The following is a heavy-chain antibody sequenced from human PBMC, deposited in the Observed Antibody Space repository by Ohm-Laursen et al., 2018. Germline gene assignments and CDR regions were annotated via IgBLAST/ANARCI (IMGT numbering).Heavy chain of an antibody. CDR1: GFTFSSYA. D-gene: IGHD6-6*01. J-gene: IGHJ6*02. V-gene: IGHV3-23*01. CDR3: ARNAAPRGGSSSAGTYYYGLDV. Sequence: SLRLSCTASGFTFSSYAMSWVRQAPGKGLEWVSAISGSGGSTYYADFVKGRFTISRDNAKNTLDLQMNSLSADDTAVYYCARNAAPRGGSSSAGTYYYGLDVWGQGTTVTVSS. CDR2: ISGSGGST.